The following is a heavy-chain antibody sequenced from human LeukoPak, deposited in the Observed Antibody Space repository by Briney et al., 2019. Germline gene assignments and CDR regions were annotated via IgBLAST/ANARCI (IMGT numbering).Heavy chain of an antibody. CDR3: AREGSMVRGTPAYYYYMDI. Sequence: PSETLSLTCTVSGGSISSYYWSWIRQPAGKGLEWIGRIYTSGSTNYNPSLKSRVTMSVDTSKNQFSLKLSSVTAADTAVYYCAREGSMVRGTPAYYYYMDIWGKGTTVTVSS. CDR1: GGSISSYY. V-gene: IGHV4-4*07. CDR2: IYTSGST. J-gene: IGHJ6*03. D-gene: IGHD3-10*01.